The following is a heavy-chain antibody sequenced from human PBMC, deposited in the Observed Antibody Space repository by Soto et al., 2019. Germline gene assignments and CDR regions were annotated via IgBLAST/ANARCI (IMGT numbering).Heavy chain of an antibody. CDR1: GGSIIGSNC. J-gene: IGHJ4*02. CDR2: IYHTGST. CDR3: ARRGVSTISPPEY. V-gene: IGHV4-4*02. D-gene: IGHD2-8*01. Sequence: QVQLQESGPGLVKPSGTLSLTCAVSGGSIIGSNCWNWVRQPPGQGLEWIGEIYHTGSTNYNPSLQRRVTISVDKSKNQFALKLSSVTAADTAVYYCARRGVSTISPPEYWGQGTLVTVSS.